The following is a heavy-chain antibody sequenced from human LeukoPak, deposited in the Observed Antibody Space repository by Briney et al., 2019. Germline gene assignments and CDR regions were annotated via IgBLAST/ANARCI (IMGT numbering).Heavy chain of an antibody. J-gene: IGHJ5*02. CDR1: GGSISSYY. V-gene: IGHV4-59*12. CDR2: IYYSGST. CDR3: ARVAATAAGSRWFDP. Sequence: SETLSLTCTVSGGSISSYYWSWLRQPPGKGLEWIGYIYYSGSTNYNPSLKSRVTISVDTSKNQFSLKLSSVTAADTAVYYCARVAATAAGSRWFDPWGQGTLVTVSS. D-gene: IGHD6-13*01.